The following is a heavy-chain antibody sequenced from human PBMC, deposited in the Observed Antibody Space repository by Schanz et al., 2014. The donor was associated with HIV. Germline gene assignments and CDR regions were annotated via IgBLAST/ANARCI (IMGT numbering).Heavy chain of an antibody. Sequence: EVQLVETGGGLIQPGGSLRLSCAVSGFTISSNYMSWVRQAPGKGLEWVSVVYIGDSTFYANSVKGRFTISRDDSKNTLYLQMNSLRAEDTAMYYCATLPTYYGMDVWGQGTTVTVSS. J-gene: IGHJ6*02. CDR1: GFTISSNY. V-gene: IGHV3-53*02. D-gene: IGHD2-21*02. CDR2: VYIGDST. CDR3: ATLPTYYGMDV.